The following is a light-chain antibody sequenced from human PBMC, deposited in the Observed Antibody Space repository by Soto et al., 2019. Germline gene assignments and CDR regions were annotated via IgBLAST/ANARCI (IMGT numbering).Light chain of an antibody. Sequence: DIQMTQSPSTLSATVGDRVTITCRASQSISNWLAWYQQKPGKAPKLLIYKASSLESGVPSRFSGSGSGTEFTLTISSLQPDDFATYYCQQYNCYPYTFGQGTKLEIK. CDR3: QQYNCYPYT. V-gene: IGKV1-5*03. CDR2: KAS. CDR1: QSISNW. J-gene: IGKJ2*01.